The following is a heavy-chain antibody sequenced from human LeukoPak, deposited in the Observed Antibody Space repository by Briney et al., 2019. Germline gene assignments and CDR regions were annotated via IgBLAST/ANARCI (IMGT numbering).Heavy chain of an antibody. V-gene: IGHV3-23*01. CDR1: GFTFGNYA. D-gene: IGHD1-14*01. J-gene: IGHJ4*02. CDR3: AKTTHFDY. CDR2: ISGGGGGT. Sequence: PVGSLRLSCAASGFTFGNYAMSWVRQAPGAGLEWVSAISGGGGGTYYADSVKGRFTISRDNSKNTLYLQMNSLRAEDTAVYYCAKTTHFDYWGQGTLVTVSS.